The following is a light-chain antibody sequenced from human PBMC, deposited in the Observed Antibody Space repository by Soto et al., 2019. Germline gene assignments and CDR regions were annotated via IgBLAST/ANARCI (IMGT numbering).Light chain of an antibody. CDR3: LQHDTYPRT. J-gene: IGKJ1*01. CDR2: AAS. CDR1: QDIRNA. V-gene: IGKV1-17*01. Sequence: DIQMTQSPSSLSASVGDTVTITCRASQDIRNALGWFQQKPGRAPKRLIFAASSLQGGVPSRFSVSGSGTEFTLTISSLQAEDFATYYCLQHDTYPRTFGQGTKVEIK.